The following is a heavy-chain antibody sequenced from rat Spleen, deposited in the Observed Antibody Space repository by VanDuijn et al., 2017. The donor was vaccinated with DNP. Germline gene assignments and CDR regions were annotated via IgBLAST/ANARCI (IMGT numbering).Heavy chain of an antibody. D-gene: IGHD1-12*01. CDR3: ARHRTIMPYYYAMDA. J-gene: IGHJ4*01. V-gene: IGHV5S14*01. CDR2: ISTAGGST. Sequence: EVQLVESGGGLVQPGSPLKLSCAASGFTFSNYGMAWVRQTPTKGLEWVASISTAGGSTYYRDSVRGRFTISRDNAKNTLHLQMDSLRSEDTATYYCARHRTIMPYYYAMDAWGQGASVTVSS. CDR1: GFTFSNYG.